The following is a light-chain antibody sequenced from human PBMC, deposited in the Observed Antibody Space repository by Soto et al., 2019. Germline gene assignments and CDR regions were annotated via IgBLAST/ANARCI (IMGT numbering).Light chain of an antibody. CDR2: GAS. J-gene: IGKJ1*01. CDR3: QQYGSSPPT. V-gene: IGKV3-20*01. CDR1: QSISRY. Sequence: LTKSPGTLSLAPGERTTLSCRASQSISRYLAWYQQKPGQGPRLLIYGASSRATGTPDRFSGSGSGTDFTLTINRLEPEDFALYYCQQYGSSPPTFGQGTKVDIK.